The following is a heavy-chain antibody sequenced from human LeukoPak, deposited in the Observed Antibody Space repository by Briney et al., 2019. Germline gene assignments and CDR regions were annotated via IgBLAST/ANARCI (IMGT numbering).Heavy chain of an antibody. V-gene: IGHV3-23*01. CDR1: GFIFSSYS. J-gene: IGHJ6*02. Sequence: PGGSLRLSCAASGFIFSSYSMSWVRQAPGMGVEWVSVITGSGGNTYYADSVKGRFTISKDNSKNTVYLQMSSLRVDDTAVYYCAQAASSSWPSYYYGMDVWGQGTTVTVSS. D-gene: IGHD6-13*01. CDR2: ITGSGGNT. CDR3: AQAASSSWPSYYYGMDV.